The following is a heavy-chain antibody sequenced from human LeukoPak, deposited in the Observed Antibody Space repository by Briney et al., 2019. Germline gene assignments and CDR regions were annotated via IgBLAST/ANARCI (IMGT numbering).Heavy chain of an antibody. CDR2: VYYSGST. Sequence: PSETLSLTCTVSGGSISSYYWSWIRQPPGKGLEWIGDVYYSGSTNYNPSLKSRVPISVDTSKNQFSLKLSSVTAADTAVYYCARHSNTWYYFDYWGQGTLVTVSS. CDR1: GGSISSYY. V-gene: IGHV4-59*01. D-gene: IGHD6-13*01. CDR3: ARHSNTWYYFDY. J-gene: IGHJ4*02.